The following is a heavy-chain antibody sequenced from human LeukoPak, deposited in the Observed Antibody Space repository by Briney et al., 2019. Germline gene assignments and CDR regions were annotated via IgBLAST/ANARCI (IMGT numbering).Heavy chain of an antibody. J-gene: IGHJ3*02. V-gene: IGHV3-23*01. CDR2: IGGSGGST. D-gene: IGHD4-17*01. CDR1: GFTFSSYA. Sequence: GGSLRLSCAASGFTFSSYAMSWVRQAPGKGLEWVSAIGGSGGSTYYADSVKGRFTISRDNSKNTLYLQMNSLRAEDTAVYYCVARYWDYGDHFVALDIWGQGTMVTVSS. CDR3: VARYWDYGDHFVALDI.